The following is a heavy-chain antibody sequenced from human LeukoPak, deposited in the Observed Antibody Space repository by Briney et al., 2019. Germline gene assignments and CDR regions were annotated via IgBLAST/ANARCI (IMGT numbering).Heavy chain of an antibody. V-gene: IGHV3-7*01. J-gene: IGHJ4*02. CDR2: IKQDGSEK. CDR1: GFTFSDYW. CDR3: ARDEISGYFVY. Sequence: GGSLRLSCAASGFTFSDYWMTWVRQAPGKGLEWVANIKQDGSEKFYVDSVKGRFTISRDNAKRSLYLQMSSLKAEDSAVYYCARDEISGYFVYWGQGTLVTVSS. D-gene: IGHD1-26*01.